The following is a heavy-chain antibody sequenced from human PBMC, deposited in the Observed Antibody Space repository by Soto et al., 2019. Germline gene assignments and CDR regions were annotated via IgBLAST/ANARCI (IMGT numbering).Heavy chain of an antibody. CDR1: GFTFSSYG. CDR2: ISYDGSNK. D-gene: IGHD3-22*01. J-gene: IGHJ4*02. Sequence: GGSLRLSCAASGFTFSSYGMHWVRQAPGKGLEWVAVISYDGSNKYYADSVKGRFTISRDNSKNTLYLQMNSLRAEDTAVYYCAKDYYDSSGYRIDYWGQGTLVTVSS. CDR3: AKDYYDSSGYRIDY. V-gene: IGHV3-30*18.